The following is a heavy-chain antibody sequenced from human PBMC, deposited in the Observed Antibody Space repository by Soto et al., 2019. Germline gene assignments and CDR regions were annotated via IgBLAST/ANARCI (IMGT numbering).Heavy chain of an antibody. Sequence: PSETLSLTCAVYGGSFSGYYWSWIRQPPGKGLEWIGEVNHSGSTNYNPSLKSRVTISVDTSKNQFSLKLSSVTAADTAVYYCARGVWVRRTHCSGGSCYSGNWFDPWGQGTLVTVSS. V-gene: IGHV4-34*01. CDR3: ARGVWVRRTHCSGGSCYSGNWFDP. D-gene: IGHD2-15*01. J-gene: IGHJ5*02. CDR2: VNHSGST. CDR1: GGSFSGYY.